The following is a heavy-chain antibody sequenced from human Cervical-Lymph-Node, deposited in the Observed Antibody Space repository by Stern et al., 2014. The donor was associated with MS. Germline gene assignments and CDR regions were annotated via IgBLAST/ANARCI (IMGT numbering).Heavy chain of an antibody. CDR3: ARARTTVATALNTRFYALDV. V-gene: IGHV3-23*04. Sequence: EVQLVESGGGLVRPGVSLRLSCAASGFPFNHYAMTWVRQAPGKGLEWVSTITGLTGSGINAYYADSVKGRFTISRDNSKNTLFLRMNSLRAEDTAVYFCARARTTVATALNTRFYALDVWGHGTTVTVSS. J-gene: IGHJ6*02. D-gene: IGHD4-17*01. CDR2: ITGLTGSGINA. CDR1: GFPFNHYA.